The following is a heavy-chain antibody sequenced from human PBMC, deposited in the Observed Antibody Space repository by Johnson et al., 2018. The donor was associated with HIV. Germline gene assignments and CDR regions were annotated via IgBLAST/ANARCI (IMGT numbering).Heavy chain of an antibody. J-gene: IGHJ3*02. D-gene: IGHD6-13*01. Sequence: QVQLVESGGGVVQPGRSLRLSCAASGFTFSGSAMHWVRQAPGKGLEWVTVISNDGSNKLYADSVKGRFTISRDNSKNTLYLQMNSLRAEDTAVYYCANLGYSSSGDYDGFDIWGQGTMVTVSS. CDR2: ISNDGSNK. V-gene: IGHV3-30*07. CDR3: ANLGYSSSGDYDGFDI. CDR1: GFTFSGSA.